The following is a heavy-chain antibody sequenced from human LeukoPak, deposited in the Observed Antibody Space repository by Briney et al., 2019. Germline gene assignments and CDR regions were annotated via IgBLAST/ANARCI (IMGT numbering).Heavy chain of an antibody. CDR2: INWNGGST. CDR1: GFTFSSYA. Sequence: GGSLRLSCAASGFTFSSYAMSWVRQAPGRGLEWVSGINWNGGSTGYADSVKGRFTISRDNAKNSLYLQMNSLRAEDTALYYCARVIVVVPAAMLRSYYYMDVWGKGTTVTVSS. V-gene: IGHV3-20*04. J-gene: IGHJ6*03. CDR3: ARVIVVVPAAMLRSYYYMDV. D-gene: IGHD2-2*01.